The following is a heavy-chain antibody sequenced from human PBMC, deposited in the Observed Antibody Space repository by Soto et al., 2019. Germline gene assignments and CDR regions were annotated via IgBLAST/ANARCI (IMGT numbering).Heavy chain of an antibody. V-gene: IGHV4-61*08. Sequence: SETLSLTCTVSGGSVSSGDYYWNWIRQAPGKGLEWIGYIFYSGSTNYNSSLKSRVTISVDTSKNEFSLKLTSVTAADTAVYYCARATYCVGGACYVGRKGFDVWGQGTTVTVSS. J-gene: IGHJ6*02. CDR1: GGSVSSGDYY. CDR3: ARATYCVGGACYVGRKGFDV. CDR2: IFYSGST. D-gene: IGHD2-21*02.